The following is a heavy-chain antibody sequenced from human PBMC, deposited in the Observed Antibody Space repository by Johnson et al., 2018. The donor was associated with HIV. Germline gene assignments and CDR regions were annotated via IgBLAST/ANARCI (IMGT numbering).Heavy chain of an antibody. CDR1: GFTFDDYG. Sequence: VQLVESGGGVVRPGGSLRLSCTASGFTFDDYGMSWVRQAPGKGLEWVSGIHWNGGSTGYADSVKGRFTISRDNAKNSLYLQMNSLRAEDTALYYCAKVHSGLGEGLVIPGPDGYDIWGQGTMVTIAS. CDR2: IHWNGGST. V-gene: IGHV3-20*04. J-gene: IGHJ3*02. D-gene: IGHD6-19*01. CDR3: AKVHSGLGEGLVIPGPDGYDI.